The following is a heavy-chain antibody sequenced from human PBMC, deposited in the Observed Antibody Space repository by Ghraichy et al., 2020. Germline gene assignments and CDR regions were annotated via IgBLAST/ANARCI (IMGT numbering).Heavy chain of an antibody. Sequence: GGSLRLSCVASEFIFSTHWVDWVRQAPGEGLVWVSRIKSDGTSTSYADFVKGRFIISRDNAKNTLSLQMSGLRVEDTAVYYCTINPGYWGKGTLVTVSS. V-gene: IGHV3-74*01. CDR1: EFIFSTHW. CDR3: TINPGY. CDR2: IKSDGTST. J-gene: IGHJ4*02.